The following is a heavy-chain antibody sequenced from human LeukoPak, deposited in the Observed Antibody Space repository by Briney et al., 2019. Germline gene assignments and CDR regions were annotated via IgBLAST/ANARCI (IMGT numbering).Heavy chain of an antibody. Sequence: ASVKVSCKASGGTFSSYAISWVRQAPGQGLEWMGWISAYNGNTNYAQKLQGRVTMTTDTSTSTAYMELRSLRSDDTAVYYCARHRLPVGYCSSTSCYEPFNFDYWGQGTLVTVSS. V-gene: IGHV1-18*01. CDR3: ARHRLPVGYCSSTSCYEPFNFDY. J-gene: IGHJ4*02. CDR1: GGTFSSYA. D-gene: IGHD2-2*01. CDR2: ISAYNGNT.